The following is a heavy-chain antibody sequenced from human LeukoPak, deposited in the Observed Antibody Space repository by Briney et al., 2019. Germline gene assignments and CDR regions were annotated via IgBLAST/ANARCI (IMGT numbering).Heavy chain of an antibody. J-gene: IGHJ6*02. D-gene: IGHD2-15*01. CDR3: ARGVVVVAAQYYYYYGMDV. Sequence: SETLSLTCTVSGGSISSGDYYWSWIRQPPGKGLEWIGYIYYSGSTYYNPSLKSRVTISVDTSKNQFSLKLSSVTAADTAVYYCARGVVVVAAQYYYYYGMDVWGQGTTVTVSS. V-gene: IGHV4-30-4*01. CDR2: IYYSGST. CDR1: GGSISSGDYY.